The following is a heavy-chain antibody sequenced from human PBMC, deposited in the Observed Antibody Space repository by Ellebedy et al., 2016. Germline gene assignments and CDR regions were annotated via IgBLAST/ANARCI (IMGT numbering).Heavy chain of an antibody. CDR1: GYTFTSYA. J-gene: IGHJ4*02. V-gene: IGHV1-3*01. Sequence: ASVKVSXXASGYTFTSYAMHWVRQAPGQRLEWMGWINAGNGNTKYSQKFQGRVTITRDTSASTAYMELSSLRSEDTAVYYCVIGLGAKIAVAGASCDYWGQGTLVTVSS. CDR2: INAGNGNT. CDR3: VIGLGAKIAVAGASCDY. D-gene: IGHD6-19*01.